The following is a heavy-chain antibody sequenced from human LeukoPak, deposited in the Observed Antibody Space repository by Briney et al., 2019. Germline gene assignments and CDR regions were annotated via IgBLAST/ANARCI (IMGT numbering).Heavy chain of an antibody. CDR1: GYTFTSYG. J-gene: IGHJ4*02. CDR2: ISAYNGNT. V-gene: IGHV1-18*01. CDR3: ARGQGGFDY. Sequence: ASVKVSCKASGYTFTSYGISWVRQAPGQGLEWMGWISAYNGNTNYAQKLQGRVTVTRDTSTSTVHMELSGLRSEDTAVYYCARGQGGFDYWGQGTLVTVSS.